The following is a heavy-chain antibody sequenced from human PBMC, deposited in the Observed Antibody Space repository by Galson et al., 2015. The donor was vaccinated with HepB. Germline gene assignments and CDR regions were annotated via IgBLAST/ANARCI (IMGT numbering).Heavy chain of an antibody. J-gene: IGHJ3*01. D-gene: IGHD3-10*01. V-gene: IGHV3-15*01. CDR3: TTPITLVENTGVGKNTHLHGV. Sequence: LRLSCAASGFTFSHAWMRWGRQAPGKGLEWVGRIKSKTDGGTTDYAAPVKGRFTISRDDSKNTLYLQMNSLKTEDTAAYYCTTPITLVENTGVGKNTHLHGVWGQGTMGTVSS. CDR2: IKSKTDGGTT. CDR1: GFTFSHAW.